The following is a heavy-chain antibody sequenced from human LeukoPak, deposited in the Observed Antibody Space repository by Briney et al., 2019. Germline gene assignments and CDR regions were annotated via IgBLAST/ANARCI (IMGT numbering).Heavy chain of an antibody. CDR3: AHRKNYYDSSVFDN. Sequence: GPTLVNPTQTLTLTCTFSGFSLNTRGVGVGWIRQPPGRALEWLALIYWDDDRRCSPSLKSRLTITKDTSKNQVVLTMTSMDPVDTATYFCAHRKNYYDSSVFDNWGQGTLVTVSS. CDR2: IYWDDDR. D-gene: IGHD3-22*01. V-gene: IGHV2-5*02. J-gene: IGHJ4*02. CDR1: GFSLNTRGVG.